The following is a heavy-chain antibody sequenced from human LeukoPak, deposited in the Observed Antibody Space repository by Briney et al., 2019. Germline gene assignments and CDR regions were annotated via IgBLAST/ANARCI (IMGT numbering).Heavy chain of an antibody. J-gene: IGHJ5*02. CDR1: GFTFSSYA. Sequence: GGSLRLSCAASGFTFSSYAMSWVRQAPGKGLEWVSAISGSGGSPYYADSVKGRFTISRDNSKNTLYLQMNSLRAEDTAVYYCAKDKMTTYCGGDCYFGWFDPWGQGTLVTVSS. CDR2: ISGSGGSP. CDR3: AKDKMTTYCGGDCYFGWFDP. D-gene: IGHD2-21*02. V-gene: IGHV3-23*01.